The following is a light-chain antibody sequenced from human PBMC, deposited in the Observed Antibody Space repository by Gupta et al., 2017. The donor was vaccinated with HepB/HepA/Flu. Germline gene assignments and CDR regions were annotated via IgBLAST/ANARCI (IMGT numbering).Light chain of an antibody. J-gene: IGKJ2*01. CDR3: QQNDSTVDT. CDR1: QSVLYSTNKKNY. CDR2: WAT. Sequence: DIVLTQSPDSLAVSLGGRATLHCTSSQSVLYSTNKKNYGACDQKKPGASTKVLNNWATTRESVVPDLYGGGGAGKVCTRTSNSLQDEDVAYYYCQQNDSTVDTFGQGTRLDI. V-gene: IGKV4-1*01.